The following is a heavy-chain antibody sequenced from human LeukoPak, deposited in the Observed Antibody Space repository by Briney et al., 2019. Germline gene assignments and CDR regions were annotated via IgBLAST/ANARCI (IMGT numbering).Heavy chain of an antibody. CDR2: INPSGGST. CDR1: GYTFTSYY. J-gene: IGHJ6*02. Sequence: GASVKVSCKASGYTFTSYYMHWVRQAPGQGLEWMGIINPSGGSTSYAQKFQGRVTMTRDTSTSTVYMELSSLRSEDTAVYYCARERKASDYDFFHSPGSYYYYGMDVWGQGTTVTVSS. V-gene: IGHV1-46*01. CDR3: ARERKASDYDFFHSPGSYYYYGMDV. D-gene: IGHD3-3*01.